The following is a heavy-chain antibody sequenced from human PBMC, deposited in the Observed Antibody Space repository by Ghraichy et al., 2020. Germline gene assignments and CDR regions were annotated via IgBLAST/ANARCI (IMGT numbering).Heavy chain of an antibody. D-gene: IGHD6-19*01. CDR1: GGSFSGYY. J-gene: IGHJ4*02. Sequence: SDTLSLTCAVYGGSFSGYYWSWIRQPPGQGLEWIGEIDHSGSTNYNPSLKSRVTISIDTSRDQFSLKLSSVTAADTAVYYCARVFYSSGWYKSSKFDYWGQGTLVTVSS. CDR3: ARVFYSSGWYKSSKFDY. V-gene: IGHV4-34*01. CDR2: IDHSGST.